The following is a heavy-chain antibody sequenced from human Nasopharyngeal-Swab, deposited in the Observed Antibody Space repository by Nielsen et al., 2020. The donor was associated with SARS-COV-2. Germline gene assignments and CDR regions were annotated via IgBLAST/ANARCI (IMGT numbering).Heavy chain of an antibody. CDR3: ARDGIKDQYCIDGKCSPAY. J-gene: IGHJ4*02. V-gene: IGHV1-18*01. Sequence: VKVSCKASGYTFLSYGINWVRQAPGQGLEWVGRIDTLDGDRKYAQKVQGRLTMTTDTASSTAYMELRSLRPDDTAVYFCARDGIKDQYCIDGKCSPAYWGQGTLVIVSS. D-gene: IGHD2-8*02. CDR2: IDTLDGDR. CDR1: GYTFLSYG.